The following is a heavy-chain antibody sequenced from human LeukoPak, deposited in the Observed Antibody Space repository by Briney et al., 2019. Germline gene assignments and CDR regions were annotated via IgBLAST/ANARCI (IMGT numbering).Heavy chain of an antibody. V-gene: IGHV1-2*06. D-gene: IGHD4-17*01. J-gene: IGHJ5*02. CDR2: INPNSGGT. CDR1: GYTXTXYY. CDR3: ARGPVTPIQNWFDP. Sequence: XVSCXXXGYTXTXYYMHRVRQAPGQGLEWMGRINPNSGGTNYAEKFQGRVVLTRDTSVKTVYMELTRLRPDDTAVYYCARGPVTPIQNWFDPWGQGTLVTVSS.